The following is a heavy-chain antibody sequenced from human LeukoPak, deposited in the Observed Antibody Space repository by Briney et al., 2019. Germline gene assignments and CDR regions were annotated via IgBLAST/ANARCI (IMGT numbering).Heavy chain of an antibody. D-gene: IGHD6-13*01. V-gene: IGHV4-31*03. Sequence: SETLSLTCTVSGGSISSGGYCWSWIRQHPGKGLAWIGYIYYSGSTYYNPSLKSRVTISVDTSKNQFSLKLSSVTAADTAVYYCAREGSSWQPKNNWFDPWGQGTLVTVSS. J-gene: IGHJ5*02. CDR3: AREGSSWQPKNNWFDP. CDR1: GGSISSGGYC. CDR2: IYYSGST.